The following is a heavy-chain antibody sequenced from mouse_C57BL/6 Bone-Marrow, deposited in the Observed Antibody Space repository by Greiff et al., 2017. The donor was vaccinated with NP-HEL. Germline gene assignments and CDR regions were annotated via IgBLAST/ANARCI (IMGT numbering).Heavy chain of an antibody. CDR3: ARKEDSNYFDY. J-gene: IGHJ2*01. V-gene: IGHV1-52*01. Sequence: QVQLKQPGAELVRPGSSVKLSCKASGYTFTSYWMHWVKQRPIQGLEWIGNIDPSDSETHYNQKFKDKATLTVDKSSSTAYMQLSSLTSEDSAVYYCARKEDSNYFDYWGQGTTLTVSS. CDR2: IDPSDSET. D-gene: IGHD2-5*01. CDR1: GYTFTSYW.